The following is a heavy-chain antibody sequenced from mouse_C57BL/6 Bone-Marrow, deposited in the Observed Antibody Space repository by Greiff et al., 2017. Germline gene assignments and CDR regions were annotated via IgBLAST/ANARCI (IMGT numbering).Heavy chain of an antibody. CDR2: IDPENGDT. Sequence: VQLKESGAELVRPGASVKLSCTASGFNIKDDYMHWVKQRPEQGLEWIGWIDPENGDTEYASKFQGKATITADTSSNTAYLQLSSLTSEDTAVYYCTTEGVWYDYDYARDYWGQGTSVTVSS. V-gene: IGHV14-4*01. CDR1: GFNIKDDY. CDR3: TTEGVWYDYDYARDY. D-gene: IGHD2-4*01. J-gene: IGHJ4*01.